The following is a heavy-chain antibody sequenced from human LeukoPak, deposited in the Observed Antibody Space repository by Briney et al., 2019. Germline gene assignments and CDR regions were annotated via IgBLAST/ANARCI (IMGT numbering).Heavy chain of an antibody. D-gene: IGHD2-2*01. V-gene: IGHV1-2*02. J-gene: IGHJ4*02. CDR3: ARGLAASCLDY. CDR2: IKPYSVGT. Sequence: GASVKVSCKASGYTFTGFFMHWVRQAPGQGLEWMGWIKPYSVGTSYAQKFQGRVTMTRDTSISTAYMELSRLRSDDTAVYYCARGLAASCLDYWGQGTLVSVSS. CDR1: GYTFTGFF.